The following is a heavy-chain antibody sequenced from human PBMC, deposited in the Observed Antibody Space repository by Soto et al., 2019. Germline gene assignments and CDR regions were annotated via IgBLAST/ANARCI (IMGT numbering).Heavy chain of an antibody. CDR1: GGSISSSTYY. Sequence: QLQLQESGPGLVKPSETLSLTCSVSGGSISSSTYYWGWVRQPPGKGLEWIGSIYYSGTAHYTPSLKRRPTISVDTSKNQFSLNLSAVTAADTAVYYCARRATTVTYDAFDIWGQGTMVTVSS. J-gene: IGHJ3*02. CDR3: ARRATTVTYDAFDI. V-gene: IGHV4-39*01. D-gene: IGHD4-17*01. CDR2: IYYSGTA.